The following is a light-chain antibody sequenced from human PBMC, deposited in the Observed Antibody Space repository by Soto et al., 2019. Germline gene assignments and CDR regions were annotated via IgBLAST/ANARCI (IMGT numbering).Light chain of an antibody. CDR2: VAS. Sequence: DIQMTQSPSSLSASVGDRVTITCRASQGISIYLAWYQQQPGKVPKLLIYVASTLQSGVLSRFSGSGSGTDFTLTISSLQPEDVATYFCQKYNSAPWTFGQGTKVEIK. V-gene: IGKV1-27*01. CDR1: QGISIY. J-gene: IGKJ1*01. CDR3: QKYNSAPWT.